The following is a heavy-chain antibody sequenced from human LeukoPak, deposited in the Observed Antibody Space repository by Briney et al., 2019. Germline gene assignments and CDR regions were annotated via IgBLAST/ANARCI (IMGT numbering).Heavy chain of an antibody. D-gene: IGHD3-10*01. CDR3: ARVSYGSGSYYGY. V-gene: IGHV4-34*01. CDR1: GGSFSGYY. Sequence: SETLSLTCAVYGGSFSGYYWSWLRQPPGKGLEWIGEINHSGSTNYNPSLKSRVTISVDTSKNQFSLKLSSVAAADTAVYYCARVSYGSGSYYGYWGQGTLVTVSS. J-gene: IGHJ4*02. CDR2: INHSGST.